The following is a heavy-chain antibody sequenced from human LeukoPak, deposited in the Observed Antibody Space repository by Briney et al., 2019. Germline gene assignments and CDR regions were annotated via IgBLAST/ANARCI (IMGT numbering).Heavy chain of an antibody. V-gene: IGHV1-18*01. J-gene: IGHJ4*02. Sequence: ASVKVSCKASGYTFTSYGIRWVRQAPGQGLEWMGWIRAYNGNTNYAQKLQGRVTMTTDTSTSTAYMELRSLRSDDTAVYFCTRDKAYDILTGYILDYWGQGTLVTVSS. CDR3: TRDKAYDILTGYILDY. CDR1: GYTFTSYG. CDR2: IRAYNGNT. D-gene: IGHD3-9*01.